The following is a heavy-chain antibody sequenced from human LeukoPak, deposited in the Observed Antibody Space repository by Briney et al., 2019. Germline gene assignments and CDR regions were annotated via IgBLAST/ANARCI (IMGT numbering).Heavy chain of an antibody. Sequence: ASVKVSCKASGYTFTSYGISWVRQAPGQGLEWMGWISAYNGNTNYAQKLQGRVTMTTDTSTSTAYMELRSMRSDDTAVYYCARTYYYDSSGYPFVGSWFDPWGQGTLVTVSS. CDR1: GYTFTSYG. V-gene: IGHV1-18*01. CDR2: ISAYNGNT. D-gene: IGHD3-22*01. CDR3: ARTYYYDSSGYPFVGSWFDP. J-gene: IGHJ5*02.